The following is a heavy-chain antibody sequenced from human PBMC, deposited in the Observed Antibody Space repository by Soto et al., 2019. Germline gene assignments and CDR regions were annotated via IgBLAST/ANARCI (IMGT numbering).Heavy chain of an antibody. CDR3: VRVGFNFSGSYKYFGRDV. J-gene: IGHJ6*02. Sequence: QVRLVQSGAEVKKPGSSVKVSCEASGGTFSSYAVTWVRQAPGQGLEWMGGIIPIVTTPHYAQKFQGRLTISAHKSTSTSYMESLRLRSDDTVLYYCVRVGFNFSGSYKYFGRDVWGQGTTVIASS. V-gene: IGHV1-69*06. CDR2: IIPIVTTP. CDR1: GGTFSSYA. D-gene: IGHD3-10*01.